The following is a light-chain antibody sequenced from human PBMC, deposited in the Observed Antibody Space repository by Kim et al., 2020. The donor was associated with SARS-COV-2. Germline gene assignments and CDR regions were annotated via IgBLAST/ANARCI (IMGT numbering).Light chain of an antibody. J-gene: IGKJ2*03. CDR2: GAS. CDR1: QSVSSSY. Sequence: LSPGESATLSCRASQSVSSSYLAWYQQKPGQAPRLLIYGASSRATGIPDRFSGSGSGTDFTLTISRLEPEDFAVYYCQQYGRSPYSFGQGTKLEI. V-gene: IGKV3-20*01. CDR3: QQYGRSPYS.